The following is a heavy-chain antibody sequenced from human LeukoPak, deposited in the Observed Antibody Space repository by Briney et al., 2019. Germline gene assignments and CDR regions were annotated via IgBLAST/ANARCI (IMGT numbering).Heavy chain of an antibody. V-gene: IGHV1-69*13. CDR1: GGTFSSYA. Sequence: GASVKVSCKASGGTFSSYAISWVRQAPGQGLEWMGGIIPIFGTANYAQKFQGRVTITADESTSTAYMELSSLRSEDTAVYYCARGGTIFGVVILAPYHYGMDVWGQGTTVTVSS. J-gene: IGHJ6*01. CDR2: IIPIFGTA. CDR3: ARGGTIFGVVILAPYHYGMDV. D-gene: IGHD3-3*01.